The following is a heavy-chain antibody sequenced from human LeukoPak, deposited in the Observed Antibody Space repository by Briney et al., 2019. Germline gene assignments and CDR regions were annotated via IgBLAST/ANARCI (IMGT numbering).Heavy chain of an antibody. CDR2: IYPGDSDT. Sequence: PGESLKISCKGSGYNFTTYWIGWVRQLPGKGLEWMGIIYPGDSDTRYSPSFQGQVTISVDKSISTAYLQWSSLKASDTAMYYCARFSSVRDNWFDPWGQGTLVTVSS. V-gene: IGHV5-51*01. J-gene: IGHJ5*02. CDR1: GYNFTTYW. CDR3: ARFSSVRDNWFDP. D-gene: IGHD3-10*01.